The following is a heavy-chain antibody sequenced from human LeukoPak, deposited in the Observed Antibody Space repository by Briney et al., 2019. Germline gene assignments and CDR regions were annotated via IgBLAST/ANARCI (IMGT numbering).Heavy chain of an antibody. CDR1: GFTLADHA. Sequence: GGSLRLSCIASGFTLADHAMSWVRQAPGKGLEWVGFIRTKAYGETTEYAASVKGRFTILRDDSTNIAYLQMNGLKAENTAVYYCGRHLLRSVGSTGLDFWGQGTLVTVAS. V-gene: IGHV3-49*04. CDR2: IRTKAYGETT. J-gene: IGHJ4*02. D-gene: IGHD1-26*01. CDR3: GRHLLRSVGSTGLDF.